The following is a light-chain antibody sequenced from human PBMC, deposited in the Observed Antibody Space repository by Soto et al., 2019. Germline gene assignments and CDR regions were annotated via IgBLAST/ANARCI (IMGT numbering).Light chain of an antibody. J-gene: IGKJ2*01. CDR1: QSISSY. CDR3: QQSYSTPHT. CDR2: AAS. V-gene: IGKV1-39*01. Sequence: DIQMTQSPSSLSAFVGDRVTITCRASQSISSYLNWYQQRPGKAPTLLIYAASSLQGGVPSRFSSSGSGTDLTLTISSLQPEDFATYYCQQSYSTPHTFGQGTKLQIK.